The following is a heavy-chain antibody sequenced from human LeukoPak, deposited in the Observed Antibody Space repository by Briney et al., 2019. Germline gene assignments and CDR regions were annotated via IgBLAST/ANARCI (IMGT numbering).Heavy chain of an antibody. CDR2: ISSSGSTI. Sequence: GGSLRLSCAASGFTFSDYYMSWIRQAPGKGLEWVSHISSSGSTIYYADSVKGRFTISRDNAKNSLYLQMNSLRAEDTAVYYCARDFSAYYYDSSGYADAFDIWGQGTMVTVSS. CDR1: GFTFSDYY. V-gene: IGHV3-11*01. J-gene: IGHJ3*02. CDR3: ARDFSAYYYDSSGYADAFDI. D-gene: IGHD3-22*01.